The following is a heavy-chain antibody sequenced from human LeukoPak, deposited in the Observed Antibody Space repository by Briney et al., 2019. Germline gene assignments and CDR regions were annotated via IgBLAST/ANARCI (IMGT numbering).Heavy chain of an antibody. D-gene: IGHD2-21*02. CDR1: GFTFSSYA. CDR3: ARGPYCGGDCYSKGADY. Sequence: NPGGSLRLSCAASGFTFSSYAMTWVRQAPGKGLEWIGEINHSGSTNYNPSLKSRVTISVDTSKNQFSLKLSSVTAADTAVYYCARGPYCGGDCYSKGADYWGQGTLVTVSS. V-gene: IGHV4-34*01. J-gene: IGHJ4*02. CDR2: INHSGST.